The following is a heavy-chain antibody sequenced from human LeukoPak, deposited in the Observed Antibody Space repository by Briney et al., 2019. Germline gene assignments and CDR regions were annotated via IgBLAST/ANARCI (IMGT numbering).Heavy chain of an antibody. V-gene: IGHV3-48*03. CDR2: ISSSGSTI. J-gene: IGHJ4*02. D-gene: IGHD3-9*01. Sequence: GGSLRLSCAASGFTFSSYEMNWVSQAPGKGLEWVSYISSSGSTIYYADSVKGRFTISRDNAKNSLYLQMNSLRAEDTTVYYCARDGLDYDILTGFDYCGQGTLVTVSS. CDR1: GFTFSSYE. CDR3: ARDGLDYDILTGFDY.